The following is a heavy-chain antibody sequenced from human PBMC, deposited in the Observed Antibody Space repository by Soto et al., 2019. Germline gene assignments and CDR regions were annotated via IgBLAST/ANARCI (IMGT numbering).Heavy chain of an antibody. CDR2: ISYDGSNK. CDR3: AKVRFTAGCGHYYYYYGMDV. V-gene: IGHV3-30*18. CDR1: GFTFSSYG. D-gene: IGHD3-10*01. J-gene: IGHJ6*02. Sequence: ESGGGVVPPGRSLRLSCAASGFTFSSYGMHWVRQAPGKGLEWVAVISYDGSNKYYADSVKGRFTISRDNSKNTLYLQMNSLRAADTAVYYCAKVRFTAGCGHYYYYYGMDVWGQGTTVTVSS.